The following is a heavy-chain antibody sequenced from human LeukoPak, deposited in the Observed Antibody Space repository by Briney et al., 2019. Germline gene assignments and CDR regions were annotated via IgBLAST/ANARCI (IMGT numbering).Heavy chain of an antibody. V-gene: IGHV4-59*11. J-gene: IGHJ4*02. Sequence: SETLSLTCTVSGGSINSPYWTWIRQPPGKGLEWIGYIYYGGSTDYSPSLKSRATISLDTSKDQFSLHLTSVTAADTAVYYCARDKFLYSSSWGSGFDYWGQGTLVTVSS. CDR2: IYYGGST. D-gene: IGHD6-13*01. CDR3: ARDKFLYSSSWGSGFDY. CDR1: GGSINSPY.